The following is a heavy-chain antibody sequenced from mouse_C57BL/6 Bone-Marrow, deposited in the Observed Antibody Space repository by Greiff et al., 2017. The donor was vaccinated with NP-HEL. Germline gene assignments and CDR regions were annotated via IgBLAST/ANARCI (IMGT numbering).Heavy chain of an antibody. CDR3: ARQYGNSWLAY. J-gene: IGHJ3*01. V-gene: IGHV5-2*01. D-gene: IGHD2-10*02. Sequence: EVQLKESGGGLVQPGESLKLSCESYEYEFPSYYMSWVRQTPGKRLELVGAINSDGGSSYYPDTMERRFIFSIDNTKKTLYLQMSSLRSEDTAVDYCARQYGNSWLAYWGRGTLVTVSA. CDR1: EYEFPSYY. CDR2: INSDGGSS.